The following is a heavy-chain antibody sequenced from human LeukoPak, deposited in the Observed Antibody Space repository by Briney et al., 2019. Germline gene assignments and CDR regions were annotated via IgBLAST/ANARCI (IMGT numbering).Heavy chain of an antibody. CDR2: ISYDGSNK. CDR1: GCTFSRYG. J-gene: IGHJ5*02. Sequence: GRSLRLSCAASGCTFSRYGMHWVRQAPGKGLEWVAVISYDGSNKYYADSVKGRFTISRDNSKNTLYLQMNSLRAEDTAVYYCAKAAYDCSSTSCYGPGGFDPWGQGTLFTVSS. V-gene: IGHV3-30*18. D-gene: IGHD2-2*01. CDR3: AKAAYDCSSTSCYGPGGFDP.